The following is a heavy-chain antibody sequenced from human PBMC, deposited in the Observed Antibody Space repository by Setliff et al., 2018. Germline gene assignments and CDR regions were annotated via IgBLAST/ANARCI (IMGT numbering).Heavy chain of an antibody. CDR1: GFTFSSYA. CDR2: ISSSSSYI. J-gene: IGHJ6*03. D-gene: IGHD2-2*01. CDR3: AKDIVVVPAATFDFWSGSYYMDV. V-gene: IGHV3-21*01. Sequence: LRLSCAASGFTFSSYAMSWVRQAPGKGLEWVSSISSSSSYIYYADSVKGRFTISRDNAKNSLYLQMNSLRAEDTAVYYCAKDIVVVPAATFDFWSGSYYMDVWGKGTTVTVSS.